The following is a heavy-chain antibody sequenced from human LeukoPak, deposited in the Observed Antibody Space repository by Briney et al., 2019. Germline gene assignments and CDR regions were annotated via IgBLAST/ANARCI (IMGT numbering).Heavy chain of an antibody. J-gene: IGHJ4*02. Sequence: GGSLRLSCAASGFTFSSYGMHWVRQAPGKGLAWVAFIRYDGSNKYNADSVKGRFTISRDKSKNTLYLQMNSLRVEDTAVYYCAKESQRGYSYGHIRDYFDSWGQGTLVTVSS. CDR2: IRYDGSNK. CDR1: GFTFSSYG. D-gene: IGHD5-18*01. V-gene: IGHV3-30*02. CDR3: AKESQRGYSYGHIRDYFDS.